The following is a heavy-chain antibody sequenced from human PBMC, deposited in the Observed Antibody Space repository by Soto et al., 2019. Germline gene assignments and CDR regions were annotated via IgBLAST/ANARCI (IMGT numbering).Heavy chain of an antibody. J-gene: IGHJ4*02. CDR1: GYTFTDYH. V-gene: IGHV1-2*02. D-gene: IGHD1-7*01. CDR3: ARNFYYFDY. Sequence: ASVKVSCKASGYTFTDYHVHWVRQATGQGLEWMGWINPNTGVTGYAQNFQGRVTMTRDTSISTAYMDLSRLTSDDTAVYYCARNFYYFDYWGQGTLVTVSS. CDR2: INPNTGVT.